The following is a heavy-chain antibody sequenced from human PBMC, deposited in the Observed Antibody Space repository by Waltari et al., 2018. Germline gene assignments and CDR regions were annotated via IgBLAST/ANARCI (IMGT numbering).Heavy chain of an antibody. D-gene: IGHD3-16*01. CDR3: ARHYYGDFDY. CDR1: GYSISRGYY. Sequence: QVQLQESGPGLVKPSETLSLTCAVSGYSISRGYYWGWIRQPPGKGLEWIGSIYHSGSTYYNPSLKSRVTISVDTSKNQFSLKLSSVTAADTAVYYCARHYYGDFDYWGQGTLVTVSS. CDR2: IYHSGST. V-gene: IGHV4-38-2*01. J-gene: IGHJ4*02.